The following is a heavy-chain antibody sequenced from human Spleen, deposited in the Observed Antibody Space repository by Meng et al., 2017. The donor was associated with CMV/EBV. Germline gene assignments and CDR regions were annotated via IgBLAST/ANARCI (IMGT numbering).Heavy chain of an antibody. Sequence: SETLSLTCTVSGGSINNNYWGWIRQPPGRGLEWIGYIYYSGSTKYNPSLKSRVTISIDTSKNQFSLKLTSVTAADTAVYYCVRVLVGAGDYWGQGTLVTVSS. CDR1: GGSINNNY. CDR3: VRVLVGAGDY. J-gene: IGHJ4*02. V-gene: IGHV4-59*01. D-gene: IGHD1-26*01. CDR2: IYYSGST.